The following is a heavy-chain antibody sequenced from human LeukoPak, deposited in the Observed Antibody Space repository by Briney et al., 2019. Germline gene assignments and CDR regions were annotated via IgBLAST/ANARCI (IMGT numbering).Heavy chain of an antibody. V-gene: IGHV4-39*01. CDR3: ATYSSSWYGGDYYGMDV. CDR2: IYYSGST. J-gene: IGHJ6*02. CDR1: GGSISSYY. Sequence: SETLSLTCTVSGGSISSYYWGWIRQPPGKGLEWIGSIYYSGSTYYNPSLKSRVTISVDTSKNQFSLKLSSVTAADTAVYYCATYSSSWYGGDYYGMDVWGQGTTVTVSS. D-gene: IGHD6-13*01.